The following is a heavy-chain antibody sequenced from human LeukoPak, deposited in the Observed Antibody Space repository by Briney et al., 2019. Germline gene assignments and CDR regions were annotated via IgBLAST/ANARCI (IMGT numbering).Heavy chain of an antibody. D-gene: IGHD2-2*01. J-gene: IGHJ4*02. CDR1: GFTFTRYW. CDR3: ARDFEKGEPAFDY. V-gene: IGHV3-30-3*01. CDR2: ISYDGSNK. Sequence: GGSLRLSCAASGFTFTRYWMHWVRQAPGKGLEWVAVISYDGSNKYYADSVKGRFTISRDNSKNTLYLQMNSLRAEDTAVYYCARDFEKGEPAFDYWGQGTLVTVSS.